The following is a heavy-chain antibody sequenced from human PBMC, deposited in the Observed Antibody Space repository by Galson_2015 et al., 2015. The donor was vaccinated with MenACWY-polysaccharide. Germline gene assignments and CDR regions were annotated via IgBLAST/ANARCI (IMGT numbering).Heavy chain of an antibody. D-gene: IGHD3-3*01. J-gene: IGHJ5*02. CDR2: IRSSGTDT. CDR3: AKDSTDFRSVAGRFDH. V-gene: IGHV3-23*01. CDR1: GFTFTSYA. Sequence: SLRLSCAASGFTFTSYAMSWVRQAPGMGLEWVSAIRSSGTDTYYADSVKGRFTISRDNSKNTLYLQMNSLRAEDTAVYYCAKDSTDFRSVAGRFDHWGQGTLVTVSS.